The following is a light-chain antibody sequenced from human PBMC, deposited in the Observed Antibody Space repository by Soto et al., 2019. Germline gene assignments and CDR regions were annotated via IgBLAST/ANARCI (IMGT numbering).Light chain of an antibody. Sequence: QSVLTQPPSASGTPGQRVTISCSGSSSNIGTNTVNWYQQLPGTAPKLLIYSNNQRPSGVPDRFSGSRSGTSASLAISGLQSEDEADYYCGAWDFSLNGRVFGGGTKLTVL. CDR2: SNN. CDR1: SSNIGTNT. V-gene: IGLV1-44*01. J-gene: IGLJ3*02. CDR3: GAWDFSLNGRV.